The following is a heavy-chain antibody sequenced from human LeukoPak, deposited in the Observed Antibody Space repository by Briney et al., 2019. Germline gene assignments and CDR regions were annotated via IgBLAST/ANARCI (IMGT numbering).Heavy chain of an antibody. CDR1: GFTVSNGW. J-gene: IGHJ3*02. CDR3: ARSHSLYYYDSSGPDAFDI. CDR2: ITEPAGEK. V-gene: IGHV3-7*01. Sequence: GGSLRLSGAASGFTVSNGWTTHHRQGPWRALMWVANITEPAGEKFYVDSVKGRFTTSRDNAKNSLYLQMNSLRAEDTAVYYCARSHSLYYYDSSGPDAFDIWGQGTMVTVSS. D-gene: IGHD3-22*01.